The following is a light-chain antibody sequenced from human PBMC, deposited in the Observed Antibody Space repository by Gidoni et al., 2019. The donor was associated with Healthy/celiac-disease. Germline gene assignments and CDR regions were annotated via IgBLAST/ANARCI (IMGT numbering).Light chain of an antibody. CDR2: WAS. CDR1: QSVLYGYNNKNY. Sequence: DIVMTQPPDSLAVSLGERATLHCKSSQSVLYGYNNKNYLSWYQQKPGQPHKLIISWASTRESGVPDRVSGSGSGTDFTLTISSLQAEDVAVYYCQQYYSTPWTFGQGTKVEIK. V-gene: IGKV4-1*01. J-gene: IGKJ1*01. CDR3: QQYYSTPWT.